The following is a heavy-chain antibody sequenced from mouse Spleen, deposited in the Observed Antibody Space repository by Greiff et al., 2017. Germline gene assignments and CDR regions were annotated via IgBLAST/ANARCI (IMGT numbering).Heavy chain of an antibody. V-gene: IGHV5-12*02. Sequence: EVQGVESGGGLVQPGGSLKLSCATSGFTFSDYYMYWVRQTPEKRLEWVAYISNGGGSTYYPDTVKGRFTISRDNAKNTLYLQMSRLKSEDTAMYYCARQGYGYDGRAMDYWGQGTSVTVSS. J-gene: IGHJ4*01. D-gene: IGHD2-2*01. CDR1: GFTFSDYY. CDR3: ARQGYGYDGRAMDY. CDR2: ISNGGGST.